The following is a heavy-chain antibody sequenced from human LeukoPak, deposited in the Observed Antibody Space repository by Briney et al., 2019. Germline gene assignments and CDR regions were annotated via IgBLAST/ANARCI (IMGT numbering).Heavy chain of an antibody. CDR1: GDSVSSNSAA. D-gene: IGHD6-13*01. J-gene: IGHJ5*02. CDR3: ARGSWYGPYNWFDP. Sequence: SQTLSLTCAISGDSVSSNSAAWNWIRQSPSRGLEWLGRTYYGSKWYNDYAVSVKSRITINPDTSKNQFSLQLNSVTPEDTAVYYCARGSWYGPYNWFDPWGQGTLVTVSS. V-gene: IGHV6-1*01. CDR2: TYYGSKWYN.